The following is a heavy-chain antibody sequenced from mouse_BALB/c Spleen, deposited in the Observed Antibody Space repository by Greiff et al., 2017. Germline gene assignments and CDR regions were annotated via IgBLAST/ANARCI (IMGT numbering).Heavy chain of an antibody. V-gene: IGHV5-4*02. Sequence: DVQLVESGGGLVKPGGSLKLSCAASGFTFSDSYMYWVRQTPEKRLEWVATISDGGSYTYYPDSVKGRFTITRDNATNNLYLQMSSLKSEDTATYYCASATTGDYARDYWGQGTSVTVSS. CDR3: ASATTGDYARDY. J-gene: IGHJ4*01. CDR2: ISDGGSYT. D-gene: IGHD4-1*01. CDR1: GFTFSDSY.